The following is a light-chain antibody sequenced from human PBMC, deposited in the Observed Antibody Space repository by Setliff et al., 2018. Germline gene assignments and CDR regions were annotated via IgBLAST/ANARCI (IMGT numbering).Light chain of an antibody. V-gene: IGLV2-11*01. CDR1: SSDVGGYNY. J-gene: IGLJ1*01. CDR2: DVS. Sequence: QSALTQPRSVSGSPGQSVTISCTGTSSDVGGYNYVSWYQQHPGKAPKLMIYDVSKRPSGVPDRFSGSKSGYTASLTISGLQTEDEADYYCSSYTSRSQVFGTGTKVTVL. CDR3: SSYTSRSQV.